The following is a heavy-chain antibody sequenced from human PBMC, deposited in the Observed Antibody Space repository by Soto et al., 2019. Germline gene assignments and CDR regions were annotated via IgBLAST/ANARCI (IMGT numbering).Heavy chain of an antibody. V-gene: IGHV4-39*01. CDR3: ARTRQWARHWFDP. D-gene: IGHD1-26*01. J-gene: IGHJ5*02. CDR2: IYYSGST. Sequence: PSETLSLTCTVSGGSISSSSHYWGWIRQPPGKGLEWIGSIYYSGSTYYNPSLKSRVTISVDTSKNQFSLKLSSVTAADTAVYYCARTRQWARHWFDPWGQGTLVTVSS. CDR1: GGSISSSSHY.